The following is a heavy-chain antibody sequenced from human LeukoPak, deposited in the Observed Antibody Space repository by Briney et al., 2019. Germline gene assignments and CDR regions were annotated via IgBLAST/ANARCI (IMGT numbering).Heavy chain of an antibody. CDR3: ARWARYCSSGSCYSWFDP. CDR2: MKLDGSEE. D-gene: IGHD2-15*01. CDR1: GFTFRSYW. Sequence: GGSLRLSCAASGFTFRSYWMSWVRQAPGKRLEWVANMKLDGSEEYYVDSVKGRFTISSDNAKNSLYLQMNSLRVDDTAVYYCARWARYCSSGSCYSWFDPWGQGTLVTVSS. J-gene: IGHJ5*02. V-gene: IGHV3-7*01.